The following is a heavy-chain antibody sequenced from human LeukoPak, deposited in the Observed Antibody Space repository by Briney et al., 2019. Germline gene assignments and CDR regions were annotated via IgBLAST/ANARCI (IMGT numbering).Heavy chain of an antibody. J-gene: IGHJ4*02. CDR2: ISVGAEYI. CDR1: GFTFSTYV. D-gene: IGHD3-3*01. CDR3: ASGPSFLKYFEY. V-gene: IGHV3-23*01. Sequence: PGGSLRLSCAASGFTFSTYVMNWFRQAPGKGLEWVSTISVGAEYIFYADSVKGRFTISRDDSNNALYLQMHSLRAEDTVLYYCASGPSFLKYFEYWGQGTLVTVSS.